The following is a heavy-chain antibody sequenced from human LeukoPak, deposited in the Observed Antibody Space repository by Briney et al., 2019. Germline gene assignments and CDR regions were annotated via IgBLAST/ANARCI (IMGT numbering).Heavy chain of an antibody. CDR1: GYTFTSYG. CDR2: INPSGGST. CDR3: ARERSRWSHFDY. Sequence: GASVKVSCKASGYTFTSYGISWVRQAPGQGLEWMGIINPSGGSTSYAQNFQGRVTMTRDTSTSTVYMELSSLRSEDTAVYYCARERSRWSHFDYWGQGTLVTVSS. V-gene: IGHV1-46*01. J-gene: IGHJ4*02. D-gene: IGHD2-8*01.